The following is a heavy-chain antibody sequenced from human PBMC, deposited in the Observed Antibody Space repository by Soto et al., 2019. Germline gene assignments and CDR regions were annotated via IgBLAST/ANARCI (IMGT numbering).Heavy chain of an antibody. Sequence: ESLKISCKGSGYSFTSYWISWVRQMPGKGLEWMGRIDPSDSYTNYSPSFQGHVTISADKSISTAYLQWSSLKASDTAMYYCARQRGADLYYYYGMDVWGQGTTVTVSS. CDR1: GYSFTSYW. J-gene: IGHJ6*02. CDR2: IDPSDSYT. CDR3: ARQRGADLYYYYGMDV. V-gene: IGHV5-10-1*01.